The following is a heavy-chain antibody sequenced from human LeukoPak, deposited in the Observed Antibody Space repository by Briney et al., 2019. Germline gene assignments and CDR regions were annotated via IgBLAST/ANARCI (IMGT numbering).Heavy chain of an antibody. J-gene: IGHJ3*02. V-gene: IGHV4-4*09. D-gene: IGHD2-2*01. Sequence: SETPSLTCTVSGGSIIGYYWTWIRQPPGKGLEWIGYIYTSGSTNYNPSLKSRVTISVEMSKNQFSLQLSSVTAADTAVYYCARQSCSSTSCPHRKVFDIWGQGTMVTVSP. CDR3: ARQSCSSTSCPHRKVFDI. CDR1: GGSIIGYY. CDR2: IYTSGST.